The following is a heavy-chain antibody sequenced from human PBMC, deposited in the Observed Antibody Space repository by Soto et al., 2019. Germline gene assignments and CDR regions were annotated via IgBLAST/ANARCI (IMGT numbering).Heavy chain of an antibody. J-gene: IGHJ4*02. D-gene: IGHD3-9*01. CDR2: INHSGST. CDR3: ARVDILTGYYGFDY. V-gene: IGHV4-34*01. Sequence: SETLSLTCAVYGGSFSGYYWSWIRQPPGKGLEWIGEINHSGSTNYNPSLKSRVTISVDTSKNQFSLKLSSVTAADTAVYYCARVDILTGYYGFDYWGQGTLVTVSS. CDR1: GGSFSGYY.